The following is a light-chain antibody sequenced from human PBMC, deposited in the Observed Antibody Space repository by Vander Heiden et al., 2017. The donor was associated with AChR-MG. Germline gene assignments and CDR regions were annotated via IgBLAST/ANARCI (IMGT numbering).Light chain of an antibody. CDR1: QSVSSY. J-gene: IGKJ2*01. V-gene: IGKV3-11*01. CDR2: DAS. Sequence: EIVLTQSPATLSLSPGERATLSCRASQSVSSYLAWYQQKPGQAPRLLIYDASNRATAIPARFSGSGSGTDFTLTISSLEPEDFAVYYCQQRSKWPPHTFGQGTELEIK. CDR3: QQRSKWPPHT.